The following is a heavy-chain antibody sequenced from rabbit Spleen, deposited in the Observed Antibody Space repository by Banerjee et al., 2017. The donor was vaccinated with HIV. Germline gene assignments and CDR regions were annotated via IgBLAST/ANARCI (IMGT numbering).Heavy chain of an antibody. CDR3: ARGGYSTSAYDLHYFDF. CDR1: GFSFSNSYW. J-gene: IGHJ4*01. CDR2: IYTNSIGTT. D-gene: IGHD7-1*01. Sequence: QEQLEESGGDLVKPEGSLTLTCTASGFSFSNSYWIGWVRQAPGKGLEWIGCIYTNSIGTTWYASWAKGRFTISKTSSTTVTLQMTSLTVADMATYFCARGGYSTSAYDLHYFDFWGPGTLVTVS. V-gene: IGHV1S45*01.